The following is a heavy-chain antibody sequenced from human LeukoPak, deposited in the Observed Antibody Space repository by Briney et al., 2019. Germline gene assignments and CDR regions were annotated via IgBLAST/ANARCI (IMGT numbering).Heavy chain of an antibody. V-gene: IGHV1-69*13. CDR3: AREVSYYDSSGTFDY. D-gene: IGHD3-22*01. Sequence: SVKVSRKASGGTFSSYAISWVRQAPGQGLEWMGRIIPIFGTANYAQKFQGRVTITADESTSTAYMELSSLRSEDTAVYYCAREVSYYDSSGTFDYWGQGTLVTVSS. CDR2: IIPIFGTA. CDR1: GGTFSSYA. J-gene: IGHJ4*02.